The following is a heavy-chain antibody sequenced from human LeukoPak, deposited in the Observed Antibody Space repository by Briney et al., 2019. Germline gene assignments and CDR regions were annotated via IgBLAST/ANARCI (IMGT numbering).Heavy chain of an antibody. CDR3: AKGIYRSFGASLDY. Sequence: GGSLRLSCAASGFTFSSYGMHWVRQAPGKGLEWVAFIRYDGSNKYYADYVKGRFTISRDNSKNTLYLQMNSLRAEDTAVYYCAKGIYRSFGASLDYWGQGTLVTVSS. CDR2: IRYDGSNK. J-gene: IGHJ4*02. D-gene: IGHD3-10*01. V-gene: IGHV3-30*02. CDR1: GFTFSSYG.